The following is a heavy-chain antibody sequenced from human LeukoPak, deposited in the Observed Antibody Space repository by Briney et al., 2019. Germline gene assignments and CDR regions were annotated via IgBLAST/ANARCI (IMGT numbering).Heavy chain of an antibody. D-gene: IGHD6-13*01. CDR2: IWYDGSNK. Sequence: PGGSLRLSCAVSGFTFSSYAMSWVRQAPGKGLEWVAVIWYDGSNKYYADSVKGRFTISRDNSKNTLYLQMNSLRAEDTAVYYCARGFSSSSWYYYGMDVWGQGTTVTVSS. J-gene: IGHJ6*02. CDR3: ARGFSSSSWYYYGMDV. CDR1: GFTFSSYA. V-gene: IGHV3-33*08.